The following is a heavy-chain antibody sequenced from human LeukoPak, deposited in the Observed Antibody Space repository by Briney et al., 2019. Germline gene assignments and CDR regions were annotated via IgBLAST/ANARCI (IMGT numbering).Heavy chain of an antibody. Sequence: PGGSLRLSCAASGFTFSSYAMSWVRQAPGKGLEWVSAISGSGGSTYYADSVKGRFTISRDNSKNTLYLQMNSLRAEDMAVYYCAKGQHYDFWSGYYYYYYYMDVWGKGTTVTGSS. D-gene: IGHD3-3*01. CDR2: ISGSGGST. J-gene: IGHJ6*03. V-gene: IGHV3-23*01. CDR3: AKGQHYDFWSGYYYYYYYMDV. CDR1: GFTFSSYA.